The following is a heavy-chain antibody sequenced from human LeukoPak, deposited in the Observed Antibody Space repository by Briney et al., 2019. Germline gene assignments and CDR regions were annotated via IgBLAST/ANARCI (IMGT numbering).Heavy chain of an antibody. CDR1: GGSFSGYY. CDR2: INHSGST. V-gene: IGHV4-34*01. D-gene: IGHD6-6*01. J-gene: IGHJ4*02. Sequence: SETLSLTCAVYGGSFSGYYWSWIRQPPGKGLEWIGEINHSGSTNYNPSLKSRVTISVDTSKNQFSLKLSSVTAADTAVFYCARVGRIAARRGLADYWGQGTLVTVSS. CDR3: ARVGRIAARRGLADY.